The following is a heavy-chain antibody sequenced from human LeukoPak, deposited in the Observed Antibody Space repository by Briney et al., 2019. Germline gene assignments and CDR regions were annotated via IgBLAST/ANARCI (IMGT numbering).Heavy chain of an antibody. J-gene: IGHJ6*03. CDR2: IYTSGST. D-gene: IGHD6-6*01. CDR3: AREGKTARPPCYYYYMDV. CDR1: GGSISSYY. V-gene: IGHV4-4*07. Sequence: PSETLSLTCTVSGGSISSYYWSWIRQPAGKGLEWIGRIYTSGSTNYNPSLKSRVTMSVDTSKNQFSLKLSSVTAADTAVYYCAREGKTARPPCYYYYMDVWGKGTTVSVSS.